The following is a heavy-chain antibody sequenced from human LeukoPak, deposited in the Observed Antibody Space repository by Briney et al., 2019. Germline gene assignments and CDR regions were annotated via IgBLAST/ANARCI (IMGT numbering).Heavy chain of an antibody. CDR2: IIPIFGTA. CDR3: ARDPHGSYSDY. CDR1: GGTFSSYA. D-gene: IGHD1-26*01. Sequence: ASVKVSCKASGGTFSSYAISWVRQAPGQGLEWMGGIIPIFGTANYAQKFQGRVTITADESTSTAYMELRSLRSDDTAVYYCARDPHGSYSDYWGQGTLVTVSS. V-gene: IGHV1-69*13. J-gene: IGHJ4*02.